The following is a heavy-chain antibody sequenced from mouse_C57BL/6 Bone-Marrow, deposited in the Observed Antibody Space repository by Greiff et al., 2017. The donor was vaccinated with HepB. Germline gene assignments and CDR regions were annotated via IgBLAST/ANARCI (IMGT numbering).Heavy chain of an antibody. CDR2: INPSNGGT. CDR3: ATAFPFAY. Sequence: VHLQHLGTELLKLGASGRLSCKAFGTTFPSSGWPWVKQRPGQGLEWIGNINPSNGGTNYNEKFKSKATLTVDKSSSTAYMQLSSLTSEDSAVYYCATAFPFAYWGQGTLVTVSA. D-gene: IGHD3-2*01. J-gene: IGHJ3*01. CDR1: GTTFPSSG. V-gene: IGHV1-53*01.